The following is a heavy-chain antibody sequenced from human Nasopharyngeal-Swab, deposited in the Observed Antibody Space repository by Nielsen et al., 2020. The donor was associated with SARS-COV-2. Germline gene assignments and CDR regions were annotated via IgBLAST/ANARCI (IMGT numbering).Heavy chain of an antibody. J-gene: IGHJ4*02. V-gene: IGHV1-69*10. CDR2: ISPTAGLA. CDR3: ARDKRIYFDSSGHLYC. CDR1: GGTFSSYG. Sequence: SVKVSCKASGGTFSSYGISWVRQAPGQGLEWMGWISPTAGLANYTQQFQGRVTITADTSTSTSYMELSSLRSEDTAVYYCARDKRIYFDSSGHLYCWDQGTLVTVSS. D-gene: IGHD3-22*01.